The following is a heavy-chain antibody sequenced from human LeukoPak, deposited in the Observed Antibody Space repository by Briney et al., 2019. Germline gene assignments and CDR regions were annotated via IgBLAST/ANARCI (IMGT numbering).Heavy chain of an antibody. CDR1: GFTFSSYG. CDR3: ARGFRVATIDWFDP. Sequence: GGSLRLSCAASGFTFSSYGMSWVRQAPGKGLEWVSAISGSGGSTYYADSVKGRFTISRDNSKNTLYLQMNSLRAEDTAVYYCARGFRVATIDWFDPWGQGTLVTVSS. J-gene: IGHJ5*02. D-gene: IGHD5-12*01. V-gene: IGHV3-23*01. CDR2: ISGSGGST.